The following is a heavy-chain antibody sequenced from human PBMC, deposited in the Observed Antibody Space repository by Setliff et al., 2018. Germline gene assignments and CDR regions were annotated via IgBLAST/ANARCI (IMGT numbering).Heavy chain of an antibody. D-gene: IGHD3-22*01. CDR2: INPNSGGT. CDR3: ARVRSSGSKGMDV. Sequence: ASVKVSCKASGYTFTGYYMHWVRQAPGQGLERMGWINPNSGGTNYAQKFQGWVTMTRDTSISTAYMELSRLRSDDTAVYYCARVRSSGSKGMDVWGQGTTVTVSS. CDR1: GYTFTGYY. V-gene: IGHV1-2*04. J-gene: IGHJ6*02.